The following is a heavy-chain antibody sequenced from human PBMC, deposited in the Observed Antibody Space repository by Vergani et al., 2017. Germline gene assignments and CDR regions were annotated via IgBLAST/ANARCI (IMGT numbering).Heavy chain of an antibody. V-gene: IGHV4-34*01. CDR2: IDHTGRP. CDR3: ARVNTETNGHLYYYYYMDV. CDR1: GGSFTSYH. J-gene: IGHJ6*03. D-gene: IGHD4-11*01. Sequence: QVQLQQWGGGLLKPSETLSLTCVVNGGSFTSYHWTWIRQSPGEGLEWVGDIDHTGRPDYNPSLKSRLTMSVDKSRNQFSLTLNSVTATDTAIYCCARVNTETNGHLYYYYYMDVWGQGTAVTGS.